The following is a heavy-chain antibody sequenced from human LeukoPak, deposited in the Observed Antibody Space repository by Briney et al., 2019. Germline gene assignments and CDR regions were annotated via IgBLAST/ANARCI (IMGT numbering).Heavy chain of an antibody. CDR2: ISSSSNYI. D-gene: IGHD6-19*01. Sequence: PGGSLRLSCAASGFTFSSYSMTWVRQAPGKGLEWVSSISSSSNYIYYADSVKGRFTISRDNAKNSLYLQMNSLRAEDTAVYFCAREPSPYRMVVAGLDTLWGQGTLVTVSS. CDR3: AREPSPYRMVVAGLDTL. V-gene: IGHV3-21*01. J-gene: IGHJ4*02. CDR1: GFTFSSYS.